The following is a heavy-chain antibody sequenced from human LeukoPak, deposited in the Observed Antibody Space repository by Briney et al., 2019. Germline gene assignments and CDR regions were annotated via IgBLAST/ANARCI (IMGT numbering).Heavy chain of an antibody. V-gene: IGHV4-4*07. CDR2: IYTSGST. J-gene: IGHJ6*03. CDR3: ARDGWYYDFWSGYPATYYYYMDV. CDR1: GGSISSYY. Sequence: PSETLSLTCTVSGGSISSYYWSWIRQPAGKGLEWIGRIYTSGSTNYNPSLKSRVTMSVDTSKNQFSLKLSSVTAADTAVYYCARDGWYYDFWSGYPATYYYYMDVWGKGTTVTVSS. D-gene: IGHD3-3*01.